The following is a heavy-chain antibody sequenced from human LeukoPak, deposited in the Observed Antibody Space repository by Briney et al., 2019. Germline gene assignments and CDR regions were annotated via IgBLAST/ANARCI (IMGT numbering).Heavy chain of an antibody. CDR1: GGSISSYY. J-gene: IGHJ5*02. CDR3: ARRHTLGTVTRNWFDP. V-gene: IGHV4-59*08. CDR2: IYYSGST. D-gene: IGHD4-17*01. Sequence: SETLSLASTVSGGSISSYYWSWTRQPPGKGLEWIGYIYYSGSTNYNPSLKSRVTISVDTSKNQFSLKLSSVTAADTAVYYCARRHTLGTVTRNWFDPWGQGTLVTVSS.